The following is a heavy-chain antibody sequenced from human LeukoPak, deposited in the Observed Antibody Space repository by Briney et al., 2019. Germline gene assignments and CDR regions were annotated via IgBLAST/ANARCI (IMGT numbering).Heavy chain of an antibody. D-gene: IGHD3-3*01. CDR1: GGTFSSYA. CDR3: AREWRSRDFWSGLYFPYFDH. J-gene: IGHJ4*02. Sequence: SVKVSCKASGGTFSSYAISWVRQAPGQGLEWMGGIIPIFGTANYVRKFQGRGTITADESTSTAYMELSSLRSEDMAVYYCAREWRSRDFWSGLYFPYFDHRGQGTLVTVSS. CDR2: IIPIFGTA. V-gene: IGHV1-69*01.